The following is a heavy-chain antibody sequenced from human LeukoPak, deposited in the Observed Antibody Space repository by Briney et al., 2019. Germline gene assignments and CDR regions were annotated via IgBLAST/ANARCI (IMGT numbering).Heavy chain of an antibody. CDR2: IQKDGTEK. CDR3: ARDSGNSGYDVHDY. Sequence: PAESLRLSCAASGFTFSTYWMTWVSQVPGKGLEWVAKIQKDGTEKNYVDSVKGRFTISRDNPKNSPYLQMNSLRVEDTAVYYCARDSGNSGYDVHDYWGQGTLVTVSS. CDR1: GFTFSTYW. V-gene: IGHV3-7*01. J-gene: IGHJ4*02. D-gene: IGHD5-12*01.